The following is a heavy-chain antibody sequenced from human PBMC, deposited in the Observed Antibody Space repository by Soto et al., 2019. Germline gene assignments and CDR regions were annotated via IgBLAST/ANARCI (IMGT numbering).Heavy chain of an antibody. CDR1: GDSVSSNSSA. CDR3: ARGPLRYFDWLLTYYFDY. Sequence: SQTLALAGAISGDSVSSNSSACNFIRQSPSRGLEWLGRTYYRSKWYNDYAVSVKSRITINPDTSKNQFSLQLNSVTPEDTAVYYCARGPLRYFDWLLTYYFDYWGQGTLVTVSS. D-gene: IGHD3-9*01. CDR2: TYYRSKWYN. J-gene: IGHJ4*02. V-gene: IGHV6-1*01.